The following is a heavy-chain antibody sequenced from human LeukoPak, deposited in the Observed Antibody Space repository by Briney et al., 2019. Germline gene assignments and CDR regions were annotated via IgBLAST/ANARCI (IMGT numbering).Heavy chain of an antibody. CDR3: ARHPPLHGYNYYFDY. Sequence: SETLSLTCTVSGGSISSGSYYWSWIRQPAGKGLEWIGRIYTSGSTNYNPSLKSRVTISVDTSKNQFSLKLSSVTAADTAVYYCARHPPLHGYNYYFDYWGQGTLVTVSS. CDR2: IYTSGST. V-gene: IGHV4-61*02. CDR1: GGSISSGSYY. D-gene: IGHD5-24*01. J-gene: IGHJ4*02.